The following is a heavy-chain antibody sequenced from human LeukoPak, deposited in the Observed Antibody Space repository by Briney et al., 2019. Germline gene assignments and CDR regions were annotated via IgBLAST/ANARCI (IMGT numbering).Heavy chain of an antibody. D-gene: IGHD6-13*01. V-gene: IGHV1-18*01. Sequence: ASVKVSCKASGYTFTSYGISWVRQAPGQGLEWMGRISAYNGNTNYAQKFQERVTITRDMSTSTAYMELSSLRSEDTAVYYCAALWGSSWYYYYMDVWGKGTTVTVSS. CDR3: AALWGSSWYYYYMDV. CDR1: GYTFTSYG. J-gene: IGHJ6*03. CDR2: ISAYNGNT.